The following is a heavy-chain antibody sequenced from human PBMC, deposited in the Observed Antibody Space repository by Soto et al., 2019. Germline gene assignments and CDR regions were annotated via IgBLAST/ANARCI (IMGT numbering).Heavy chain of an antibody. D-gene: IGHD4-17*01. J-gene: IGHJ3*02. CDR2: IYHSGST. CDR1: SGSISSSNW. Sequence: QVQLQESGPGLVKPSGTLSLTCAVSSGSISSSNWWSWVHQPPGKGLEWIGEIYHSGSTNYNPSLKSRVTISVDKSKNQFSLKLSSVTAADTAVYYCARDSVDYGEFTRLAFDIWGQGTMVTVSS. V-gene: IGHV4-4*02. CDR3: ARDSVDYGEFTRLAFDI.